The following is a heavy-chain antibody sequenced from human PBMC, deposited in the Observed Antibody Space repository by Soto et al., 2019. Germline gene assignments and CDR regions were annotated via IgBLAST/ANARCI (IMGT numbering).Heavy chain of an antibody. CDR1: GFTFSSYG. Sequence: GGSLRLSCAASGFTFSSYGMHWVRQAPGKGLEWVAVIWYDGSNKYYADSVKGRFTISRDNSKNTLYLQMNSLRAEDTAVYYCARDTGGCSGGSCYSYYFDYWGQGTLVTVSS. J-gene: IGHJ4*02. CDR3: ARDTGGCSGGSCYSYYFDY. D-gene: IGHD2-15*01. V-gene: IGHV3-33*01. CDR2: IWYDGSNK.